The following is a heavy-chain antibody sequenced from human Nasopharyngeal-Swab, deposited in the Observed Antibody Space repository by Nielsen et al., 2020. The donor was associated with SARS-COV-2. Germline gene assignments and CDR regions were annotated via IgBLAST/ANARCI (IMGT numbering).Heavy chain of an antibody. J-gene: IGHJ3*02. V-gene: IGHV3-7*03. CDR1: GFTFSSYW. Sequence: GESLKISCAASGFTFSSYWMSWVRQAPGKGLEWVANIKQDGSEKYYVDSVKGRFTISRDNAKNSLYLQMNGLRAEDTALYYCANSVYYNAAFDIWGQGTMVTVSS. CDR2: IKQDGSEK. CDR3: ANSVYYNAAFDI. D-gene: IGHD3-10*01.